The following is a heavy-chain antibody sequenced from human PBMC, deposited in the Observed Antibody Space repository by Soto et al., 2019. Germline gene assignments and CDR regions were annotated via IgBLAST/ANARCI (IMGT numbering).Heavy chain of an antibody. Sequence: GGSLRLSCAASGFTFSSYWMSWVRQAPGKGLEWVANIKQDGSEKYYVDSVKGRFTISRDNAKNSLYLQMNSLRAEDTAVYYCARDHWVIEHVDTAMGNDYDSSPAAFDIWGQGTMVTVSS. CDR2: IKQDGSEK. J-gene: IGHJ3*02. CDR1: GFTFSSYW. CDR3: ARDHWVIEHVDTAMGNDYDSSPAAFDI. D-gene: IGHD5-18*01. V-gene: IGHV3-7*01.